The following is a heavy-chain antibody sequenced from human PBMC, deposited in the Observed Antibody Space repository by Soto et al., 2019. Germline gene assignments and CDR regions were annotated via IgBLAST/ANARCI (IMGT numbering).Heavy chain of an antibody. CDR1: GFTFHNFW. J-gene: IGHJ6*02. CDR2: IHPDGSEA. CDR3: ARERWFSPLHYYYLLDV. Sequence: GSLRLSCVVSGFTFHNFWVTCVRQAPGKGLEWVANIHPDGSEAYYVDSLKGRFTISRDNGKNSLYLQMNNLRVEDTAVYYCARERWFSPLHYYYLLDVWGQGTTVTVYS. V-gene: IGHV3-7*01. D-gene: IGHD2-15*01.